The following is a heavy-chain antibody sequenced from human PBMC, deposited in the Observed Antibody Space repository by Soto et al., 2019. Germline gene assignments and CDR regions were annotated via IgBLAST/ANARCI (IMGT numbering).Heavy chain of an antibody. CDR1: EGSISISSYC. J-gene: IGHJ4*02. D-gene: IGHD3-22*01. V-gene: IGHV4-39*01. CDR2: IYYSGST. CDR3: ARYDRSAYYDPFDY. Sequence: PSGTLSVTCPISEGSISISSYCLGWIRQPPGKGLEWIGSIYYSGSTYYNPSLKSRVTISVDTSKNQFSLKLSSVTAADTAVYYCARYDRSAYYDPFDYWGQGAMVTVSS.